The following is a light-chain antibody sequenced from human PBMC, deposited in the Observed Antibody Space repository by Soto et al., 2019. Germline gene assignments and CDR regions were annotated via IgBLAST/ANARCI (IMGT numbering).Light chain of an antibody. CDR3: QQRSDRPPIT. J-gene: IGKJ5*01. CDR1: QGISSF. V-gene: IGKV3-11*02. Sequence: EVVLTQSPATLSLSPGERATLSCRASQGISSFLAWYQQKPGQAPRLLIYDASNRATGVPVRFSGSGSGRDFTLTISRLEPEDFAVYYCQQRSDRPPITFGQGTRLESK. CDR2: DAS.